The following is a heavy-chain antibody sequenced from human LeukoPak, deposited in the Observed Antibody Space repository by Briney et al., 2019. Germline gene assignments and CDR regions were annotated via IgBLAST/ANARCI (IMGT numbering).Heavy chain of an antibody. Sequence: SVKVSCKASGGTFSSYAISWVRQAPGQGREWMGRIIPIFGTANYAQKFQGRVTITTDESTSTAYMELSSLRSEDTAVYYCARVIVVVVAADNAFDIWGQGTMVTVSS. V-gene: IGHV1-69*05. J-gene: IGHJ3*02. CDR3: ARVIVVVVAADNAFDI. CDR2: IIPIFGTA. D-gene: IGHD2-15*01. CDR1: GGTFSSYA.